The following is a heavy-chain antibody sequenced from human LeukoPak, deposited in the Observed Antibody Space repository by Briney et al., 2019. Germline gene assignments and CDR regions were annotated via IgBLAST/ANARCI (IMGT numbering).Heavy chain of an antibody. CDR3: ARGTLTAAATDFDY. Sequence: GGSLRLSCAASGFTFDDYGMSWVRQAPGKGLEWVSGINWNGGSTGYADSVKGRFTISRDNAKNSLYLQMNSLRAEDTALYYCARGTLTAAATDFDYWGQGTLVTVSS. V-gene: IGHV3-20*04. CDR1: GFTFDDYG. CDR2: INWNGGST. D-gene: IGHD6-13*01. J-gene: IGHJ4*02.